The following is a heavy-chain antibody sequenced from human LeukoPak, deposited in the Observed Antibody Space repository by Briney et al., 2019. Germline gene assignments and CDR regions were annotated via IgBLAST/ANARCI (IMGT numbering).Heavy chain of an antibody. J-gene: IGHJ4*02. CDR2: ISSSSSYI. CDR3: ARGVGSIAAAGTIDY. D-gene: IGHD6-13*01. V-gene: IGHV3-21*01. CDR1: GFTFSSYS. Sequence: GGSLRLSCAASGFTFSSYSMNWVRQAPGKGLEWVSSISSSSSYIYYADSVKGRFTISRDNAKNSLYLQMNSLRAEDTAVYYCARGVGSIAAAGTIDYWGQGTLVTVSS.